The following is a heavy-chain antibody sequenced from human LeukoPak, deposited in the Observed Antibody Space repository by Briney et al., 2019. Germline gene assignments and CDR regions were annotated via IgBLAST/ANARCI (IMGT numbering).Heavy chain of an antibody. D-gene: IGHD4-17*01. V-gene: IGHV1-18*01. CDR2: ISAQNGNT. J-gene: IGHJ4*02. CDR1: GYKFNRFG. Sequence: ASVQVSCKASGYKFNRFGISWVRQAPGQGLEWMGWISAQNGNTNYAEKLRGRVTMSTDTFTSTAYIEVRNLRSDDTAMYYCARDVVHTVTTLDYWGQGTLVTVSS. CDR3: ARDVVHTVTTLDY.